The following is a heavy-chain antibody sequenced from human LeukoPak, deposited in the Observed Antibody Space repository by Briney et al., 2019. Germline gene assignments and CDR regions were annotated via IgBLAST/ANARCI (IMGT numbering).Heavy chain of an antibody. V-gene: IGHV3-53*01. CDR2: IYSGGST. CDR1: GFTVSSNY. J-gene: IGHJ4*02. D-gene: IGHD3-3*01. CDR3: ARVFGVVTALDY. Sequence: GGSLRLSCAASGFTVSSNYMSWVRQAPGKGLEWVSVIYSGGSTYYADSVKGRFTISRDNSKNTLYLQMNSLRDEDTAVYYCARVFGVVTALDYWGQGTLVTVSS.